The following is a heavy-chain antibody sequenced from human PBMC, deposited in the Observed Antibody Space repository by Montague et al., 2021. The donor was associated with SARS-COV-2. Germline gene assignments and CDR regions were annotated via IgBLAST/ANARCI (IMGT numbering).Heavy chain of an antibody. CDR1: GASMSGSY. Sequence: SETLSLTCTVSGASMSGSYWGWVRQPPGKGPEWIGNIYSSGSTYYNPSLKSRVTISVDTSKNQFSLKLSSVTAADTAVYYCARHPLGYCSSTSCHVGWGQGTLVTVSS. CDR2: IYSSGST. D-gene: IGHD2-2*01. V-gene: IGHV4-59*08. J-gene: IGHJ4*02. CDR3: ARHPLGYCSSTSCHVG.